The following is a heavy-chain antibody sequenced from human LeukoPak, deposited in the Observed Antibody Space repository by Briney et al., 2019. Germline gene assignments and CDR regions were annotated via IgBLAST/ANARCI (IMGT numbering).Heavy chain of an antibody. J-gene: IGHJ4*02. V-gene: IGHV4-39*01. D-gene: IGHD3-3*01. CDR1: SGSISTSNYY. CDR3: ARQRTSGSASNLRVAQIDS. CDR2: IFYSGST. Sequence: SETLSLTCTVSSGSISTSNYYWGWVRQPPGKALEWIGNIFYSGSTYYSPSLKSRATISVDTSKNQISLKVSSVTAADSALYFCARQRTSGSASNLRVAQIDSWGQGTLVTVSS.